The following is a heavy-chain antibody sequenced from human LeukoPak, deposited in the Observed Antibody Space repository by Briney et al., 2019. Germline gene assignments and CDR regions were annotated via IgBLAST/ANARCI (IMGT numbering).Heavy chain of an antibody. CDR3: ARVGARRDGYNYFDY. CDR1: GYTFTSYY. V-gene: IGHV1-46*01. Sequence: GASVKVSCKASGYTFTSYYLHWVRQAPGQGLEWMGIINPSGGSTRNAQKFQGRVTMTRDTSTNTVYMELSSLRSEDTAVYYCARVGARRDGYNYFDYWGQGTLVTVSS. CDR2: INPSGGST. J-gene: IGHJ4*02. D-gene: IGHD5-24*01.